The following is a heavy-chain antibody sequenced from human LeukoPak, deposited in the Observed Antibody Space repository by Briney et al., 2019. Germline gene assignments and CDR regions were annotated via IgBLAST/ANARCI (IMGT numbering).Heavy chain of an antibody. CDR2: INPNSGGT. Sequence: ASVKVSCKASQYTFTDYYIHWVRQAPGQGLEWMGWINPNSGGTNYAQRFQGRVTMTGDTSISTAYMELSRLRSDDTAVYYCARVDSTRYSEYFRHWGQGTLVTVSS. D-gene: IGHD6-13*01. V-gene: IGHV1-2*02. CDR1: QYTFTDYY. J-gene: IGHJ1*01. CDR3: ARVDSTRYSEYFRH.